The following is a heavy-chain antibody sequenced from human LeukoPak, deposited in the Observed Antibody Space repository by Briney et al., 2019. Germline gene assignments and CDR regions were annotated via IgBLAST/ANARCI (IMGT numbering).Heavy chain of an antibody. V-gene: IGHV1-18*01. J-gene: IGHJ5*02. CDR3: ARDSPYGGNSFPPGP. D-gene: IGHD4-23*01. CDR1: GYTFTSYG. Sequence: ASVKVSCKASGYTFTSYGISWVRQAPGQGLEWMGWISAYNGNTNYAQKLQGRVTMTTDTSTSTAYMELRSLRSDDTAVYYCARDSPYGGNSFPPGPWGQGTLVTVSS. CDR2: ISAYNGNT.